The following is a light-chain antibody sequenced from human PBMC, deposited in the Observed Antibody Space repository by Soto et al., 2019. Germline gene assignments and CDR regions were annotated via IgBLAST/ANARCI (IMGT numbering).Light chain of an antibody. Sequence: QSALTQPASVSGSAGQSITISCSGTMRDVGAYNLVSWYQQHPGTAPKLIIYEVRNRPSGISSRFSGSRSGNMASLTISGLQSEDEGDYYCAAWDDSLNGYVFGTGTKLTVL. CDR1: MRDVGAYNL. J-gene: IGLJ1*01. CDR2: EVR. CDR3: AAWDDSLNGYV. V-gene: IGLV2-14*01.